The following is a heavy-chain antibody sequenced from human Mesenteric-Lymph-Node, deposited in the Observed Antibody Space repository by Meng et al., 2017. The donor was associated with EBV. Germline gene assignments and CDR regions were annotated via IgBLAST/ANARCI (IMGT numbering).Heavy chain of an antibody. CDR3: AKDWSVGAGSGSHY. CDR1: GGTISTSNW. V-gene: IGHV4-4*02. CDR2: IYHSGST. J-gene: IGHJ4*02. D-gene: IGHD1-26*01. Sequence: ESGQVVGNAWGSVALAWLDLGGTISTSNWWSWVRQPPGKGLEWIGEIYHSGSTNYNPCLKTRVTMSVDKSKNQFSLNLNSVTAADTAVYYCAKDWSVGAGSGSHYWGQGTLVTVSS.